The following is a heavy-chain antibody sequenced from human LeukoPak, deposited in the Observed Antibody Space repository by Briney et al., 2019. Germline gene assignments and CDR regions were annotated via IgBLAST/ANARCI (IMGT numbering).Heavy chain of an antibody. Sequence: GGSLRLSCAASGFTFSSYAMSWVRQAPGKGREWVSGISGSGGSTYYADSVKGRFTLSRDNSKHTLYLQMNRLRAEDTAVYYCAKDRCHDYGDSDVGGWFAPWGQGTLVTAPS. J-gene: IGHJ5*02. CDR2: ISGSGGST. D-gene: IGHD4-17*01. CDR1: GFTFSSYA. V-gene: IGHV3-23*01. CDR3: AKDRCHDYGDSDVGGWFAP.